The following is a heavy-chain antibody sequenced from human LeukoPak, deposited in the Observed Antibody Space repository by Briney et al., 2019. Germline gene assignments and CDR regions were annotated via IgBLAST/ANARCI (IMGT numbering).Heavy chain of an antibody. CDR1: GGTFSSYT. V-gene: IGHV1-69*02. D-gene: IGHD1-26*01. J-gene: IGHJ3*02. Sequence: SVKVSCKASGGTFSSYTISWVRQAPGQGLEWMGRIIPILGIANYAQKFQGRVTITADKSTSTAYMELRSLRSDDTAVYYCARGGPSGEAFDIWGQGTMVTVSS. CDR2: IIPILGIA. CDR3: ARGGPSGEAFDI.